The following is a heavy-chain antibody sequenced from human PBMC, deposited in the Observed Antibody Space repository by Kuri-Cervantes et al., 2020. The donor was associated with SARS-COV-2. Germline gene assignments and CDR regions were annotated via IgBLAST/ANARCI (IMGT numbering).Heavy chain of an antibody. J-gene: IGHJ5*02. CDR1: GGSISSYY. CDR2: IYCSGST. V-gene: IGHV4-39*01. CDR3: ARQMMSSITIFGVVITRNWFDP. D-gene: IGHD3-3*01. Sequence: GSLRLSCTVSGGSISSYYWGWIRQPPGKGLEWIGSIYCSGSTYYNPSLKSRVTISVDTSKNQFSLKLSSVTAADTAVYYCARQMMSSITIFGVVITRNWFDPWGQGTLVTVSS.